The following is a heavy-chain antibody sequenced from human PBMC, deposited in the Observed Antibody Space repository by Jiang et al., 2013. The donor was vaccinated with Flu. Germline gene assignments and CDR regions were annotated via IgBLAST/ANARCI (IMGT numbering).Heavy chain of an antibody. CDR3: ASHGVGGVIVSE. CDR1: GYTFTSYG. V-gene: IGHV1-69*04. D-gene: IGHD3-16*02. J-gene: IGHJ4*02. Sequence: EVKKPGASVKVSCKASGYTFTSYGISWVRQAPGQGLEWMGRIIPILGIANYAQKFQGRVTITADKSTSTAYMELSSLRSEDTAVYYCASHGVGGVIVSEWGQGTLVTVSS. CDR2: IIPILGIA.